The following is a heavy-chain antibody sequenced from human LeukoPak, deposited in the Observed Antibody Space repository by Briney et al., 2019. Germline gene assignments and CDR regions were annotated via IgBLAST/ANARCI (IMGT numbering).Heavy chain of an antibody. CDR2: IRYDGSNK. CDR1: GFTFSSYG. D-gene: IGHD6-19*01. CDR3: ARAVIAVAGKKYFDY. V-gene: IGHV3-30*02. J-gene: IGHJ4*02. Sequence: PGGSLRLSCAASGFTFSSYGMHWVRQAPGKGLEWVAFIRYDGSNKYYADSVKGRFTISRDNSKNTLYLQMNSLRAEDTAVYYCARAVIAVAGKKYFDYWGQGTLVTVSS.